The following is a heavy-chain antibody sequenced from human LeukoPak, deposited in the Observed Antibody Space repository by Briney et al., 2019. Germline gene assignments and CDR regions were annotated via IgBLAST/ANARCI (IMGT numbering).Heavy chain of an antibody. J-gene: IGHJ4*02. CDR3: AREGNYDSSGYIDY. CDR1: GGSISSGGYY. CDR2: IYYSGST. Sequence: SETLSLTCTVSGGSISSGGYYWSWIRQHPGKGLEWIGYIYYSGSTYYNPSLKSRVTISVDTSKNQFSLKLSSVTAADTAVYYCAREGNYDSSGYIDYWGQGTLVTVSS. D-gene: IGHD3-22*01. V-gene: IGHV4-31*03.